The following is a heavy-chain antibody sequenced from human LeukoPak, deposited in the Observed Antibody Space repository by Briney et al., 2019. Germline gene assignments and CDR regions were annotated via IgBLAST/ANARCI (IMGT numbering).Heavy chain of an antibody. CDR2: IYSGGST. D-gene: IGHD1-1*01. Sequence: GGSLRLSCAASGFTFSSYAMHWVRQAPGKGLEWVSVIYSGGSTYCADSVKGRFTISRDNSKNTLYLQMNSLRAEDTAVYYCAKGTTGDYWGQGTLVTVSS. V-gene: IGHV3-NL1*01. CDR1: GFTFSSYA. CDR3: AKGTTGDY. J-gene: IGHJ4*02.